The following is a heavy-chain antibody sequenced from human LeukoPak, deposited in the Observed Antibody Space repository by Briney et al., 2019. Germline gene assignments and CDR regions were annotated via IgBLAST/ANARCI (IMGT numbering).Heavy chain of an antibody. CDR2: IFFSGST. CDR3: ARHFPQYYDSSGYYWDS. J-gene: IGHJ4*02. Sequence: PSETLSLTCTVSGGSISTSYWSWIRQPPGMALEWIGYIFFSGSTSYNPSLKSRVTISLDTSKNQFSLKLSSVTAADTAVYYCARHFPQYYDSSGYYWDSWGQGTLVAVSS. D-gene: IGHD3-22*01. CDR1: GGSISTSY. V-gene: IGHV4-59*08.